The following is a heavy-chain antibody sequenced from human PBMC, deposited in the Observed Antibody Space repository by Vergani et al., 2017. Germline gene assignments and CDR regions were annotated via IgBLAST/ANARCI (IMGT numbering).Heavy chain of an antibody. V-gene: IGHV4-34*01. CDR3: AGGDFWSGYRGGYYYYYYGMDV. D-gene: IGHD3-3*01. CDR1: GGSFSGYY. Sequence: QVQLQESGPGLVKPSETLSLTCAVYGGSFSGYYWSWIRQPPGKGLEWIGEINHSGSTNYNPSLKSRVTISVDTSKNQFSLKLSSVTAADTAVYYCAGGDFWSGYRGGYYYYYYGMDVWGQGTTVTVSS. J-gene: IGHJ6*02. CDR2: INHSGST.